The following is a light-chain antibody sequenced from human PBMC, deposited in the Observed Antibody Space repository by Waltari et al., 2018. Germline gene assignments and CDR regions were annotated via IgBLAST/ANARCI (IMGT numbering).Light chain of an antibody. Sequence: DIVMTHSPDSLAGSLGEKATTNCQPWQRVFASSTNKNYLAWYQQEPGQPPKLLISWASTRESGVPDRFSGSGSGTDFTLTISSLQAEDVAVYYCHQYYRLPLTFGGGTKVELK. CDR2: WAS. CDR1: QRVFASSTNKNY. CDR3: HQYYRLPLT. J-gene: IGKJ4*01. V-gene: IGKV4-1*01.